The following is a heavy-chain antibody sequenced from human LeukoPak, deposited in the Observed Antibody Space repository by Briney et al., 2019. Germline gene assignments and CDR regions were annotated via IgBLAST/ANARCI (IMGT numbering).Heavy chain of an antibody. Sequence: GASVKVSFKASGDTFTTQAMNWGRQAPGQGLVWSGWINPNSGGTNYAQKFQGRVTMTRDTSISTAYMELSRLRSDDTAVYYCARGKGIFGVVINFDYWGQGTLVTVSS. CDR1: GDTFTTQA. V-gene: IGHV1-2*02. CDR3: ARGKGIFGVVINFDY. CDR2: INPNSGGT. D-gene: IGHD3-3*01. J-gene: IGHJ4*02.